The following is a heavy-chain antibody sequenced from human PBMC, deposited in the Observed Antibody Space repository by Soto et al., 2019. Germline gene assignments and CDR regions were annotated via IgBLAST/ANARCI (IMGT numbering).Heavy chain of an antibody. CDR3: ARDLDYGDYSAYYFDY. CDR1: GGSISSGGYS. Sequence: PSETLSLTCAVSGGSISSGGYSWSWIRQPPGKGLEWIGYMYHSGSTYYNPSLKSRVTISIDNSKNTLYLQMNSLRAEDTAVYYCARDLDYGDYSAYYFDYWGQGTLVTVSS. J-gene: IGHJ4*02. D-gene: IGHD4-17*01. CDR2: MYHSGST. V-gene: IGHV4-30-2*01.